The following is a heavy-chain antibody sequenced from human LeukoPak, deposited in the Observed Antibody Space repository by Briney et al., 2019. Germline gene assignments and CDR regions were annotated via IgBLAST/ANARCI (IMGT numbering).Heavy chain of an antibody. CDR2: INHSGST. CDR3: ARVGYSYTLFDP. Sequence: SETLSLTCAVYGGSFSGYYWSWIRQPPGKGLEWIGEINHSGSTNYNPSLKSRVTISVDTSKNQFSLKLSSVTAADTAVYYCARVGYSYTLFDPWGQGTLVTVSS. CDR1: GGSFSGYY. J-gene: IGHJ5*02. D-gene: IGHD5-18*01. V-gene: IGHV4-34*01.